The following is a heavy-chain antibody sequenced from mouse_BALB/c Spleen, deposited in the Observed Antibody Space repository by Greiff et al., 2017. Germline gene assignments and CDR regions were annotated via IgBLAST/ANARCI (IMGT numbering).Heavy chain of an antibody. CDR1: GYSITSDYA. V-gene: IGHV3-2*02. Sequence: VQLQQSGPGLVKPSQSLSLTCTVTGYSITSDYAWNWIRQFPGNKLEWMGYISYSGSTSYNPSLKSRISITRDTSKNQFFLQLNSVTTEDTATYYCARGDYGSFAYWGQGTLVTVSA. J-gene: IGHJ3*01. CDR3: ARGDYGSFAY. CDR2: ISYSGST. D-gene: IGHD1-2*01.